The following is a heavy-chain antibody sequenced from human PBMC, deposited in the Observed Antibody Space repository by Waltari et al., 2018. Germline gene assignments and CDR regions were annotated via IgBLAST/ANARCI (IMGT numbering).Heavy chain of an antibody. J-gene: IGHJ3*01. CDR3: ARQSHSFYYHTDGYFWHGFDV. CDR1: GVSITDSDYY. V-gene: IGHV4-39*01. Sequence: QVQLQESGPGLAKPSETLSLTCTVSGVSITDSDYYLGWIRQPPGKALGWVGTVYYDGRTFYNPSLRSRVTWSLDTSKNEFSLTLSSVTAADTALFFCARQSHSFYYHTDGYFWHGFDVWGPGAMVTVSS. D-gene: IGHD3-22*01. CDR2: VYYDGRT.